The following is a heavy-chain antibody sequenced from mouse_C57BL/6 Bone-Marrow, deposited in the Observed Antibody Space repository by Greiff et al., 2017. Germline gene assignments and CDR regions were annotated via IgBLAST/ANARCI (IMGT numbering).Heavy chain of an antibody. CDR1: GFTFSDYY. CDR2: INYDGSST. V-gene: IGHV5-16*01. Sequence: EVNVVESEGGLVQPGSSMKLSCTASGFTFSDYYMAWVRQVPEKGLEWVANINYDGSSTYYLDSLKSRFIISRDNAKNILYLQMSSLKSEDTATYYCARAIYYYGSSYFDYWGQGTTLTVSS. J-gene: IGHJ2*01. D-gene: IGHD1-1*01. CDR3: ARAIYYYGSSYFDY.